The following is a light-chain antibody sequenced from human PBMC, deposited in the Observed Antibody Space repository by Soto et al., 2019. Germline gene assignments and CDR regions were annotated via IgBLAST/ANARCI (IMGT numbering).Light chain of an antibody. Sequence: DIVMTQSPLSLPVTPGEPASISCRSSQSLLHTNGYNYLEWYLQKPGHPPQLLIYLVANRASGDPDRCIGGGSGTDITLKISRVEAEDVGVYYCMESLEPPPTCGRGTKVEVK. CDR2: LVA. J-gene: IGKJ1*01. CDR1: QSLLHTNGYNY. CDR3: MESLEPPPT. V-gene: IGKV2-28*01.